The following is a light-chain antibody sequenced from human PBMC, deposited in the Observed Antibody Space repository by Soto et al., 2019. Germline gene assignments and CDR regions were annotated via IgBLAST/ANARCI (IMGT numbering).Light chain of an antibody. CDR2: AIS. CDR3: QRYGTSRGT. Sequence: EIVLTQSPGTLSLSPGERATLACRASESVTSTHLAWYQQKGGQAPRLLIYAISTRASGIPDRFSGSGSGTGFTLTISRLEPEDFGVYYCQRYGTSRGTFGQGTKLEIK. V-gene: IGKV3-20*01. CDR1: ESVTSTH. J-gene: IGKJ2*01.